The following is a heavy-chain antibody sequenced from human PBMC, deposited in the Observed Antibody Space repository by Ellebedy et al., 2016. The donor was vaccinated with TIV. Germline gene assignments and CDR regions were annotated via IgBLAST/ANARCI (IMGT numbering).Heavy chain of an antibody. CDR1: GFTFSSYA. J-gene: IGHJ4*02. D-gene: IGHD1-26*01. Sequence: GGSLRLSXAASGFTFSSYAMHWVRQAPGKGLEWVANIKQDGSEKYYADSVKGRFTISRDNSKNTLYLQMNSLRDEDTAVYYCAGGIVGAPFDYWGQGTLVTVSS. CDR2: IKQDGSEK. V-gene: IGHV3-7*01. CDR3: AGGIVGAPFDY.